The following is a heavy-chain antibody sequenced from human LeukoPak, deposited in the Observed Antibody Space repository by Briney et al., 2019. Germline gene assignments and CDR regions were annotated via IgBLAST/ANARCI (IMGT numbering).Heavy chain of an antibody. J-gene: IGHJ5*02. Sequence: GGSLRLSCAASGFTFSSYWMSWVRQAPGKGLERVANIKQDGSEKYYVDSVKGRFTISRDNAKNSLYLQMNSLRAEDTAVYYCARDPYGDYAWFDPWGQGTLVTVSS. CDR3: ARDPYGDYAWFDP. V-gene: IGHV3-7*01. D-gene: IGHD4-17*01. CDR1: GFTFSSYW. CDR2: IKQDGSEK.